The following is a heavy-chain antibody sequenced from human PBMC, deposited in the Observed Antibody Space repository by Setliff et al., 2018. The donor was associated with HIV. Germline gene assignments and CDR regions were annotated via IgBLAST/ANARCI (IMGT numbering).Heavy chain of an antibody. Sequence: PSETLSLTCTVSAGSLSSSSYYWGWIRQPPGKGLEWIVSLSYSGSTYYTPSLKSRVTISVDTSKNQFSLNLSSVPAAATAVYYCARVKYNSGWLRPTHYFDNWGQGALVTVSS. D-gene: IGHD6-19*01. J-gene: IGHJ4*02. CDR3: ARVKYNSGWLRPTHYFDN. CDR1: AGSLSSSSYY. V-gene: IGHV4-39*07. CDR2: LSYSGST.